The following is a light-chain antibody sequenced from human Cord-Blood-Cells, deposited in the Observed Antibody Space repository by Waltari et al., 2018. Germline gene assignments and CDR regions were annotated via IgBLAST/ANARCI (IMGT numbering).Light chain of an antibody. CDR2: AAS. CDR1: QSISSY. Sequence: DIQMTQYPSSLSASVADRVTITCRASQSISSYLNWYQQKPGKAPKLLIYAASSFQSGAPSRFSGSGSGTDFTLTITSLQPEDFATYYCQQSYSTPPYTFGQGTKLEIK. CDR3: QQSYSTPPYT. J-gene: IGKJ2*01. V-gene: IGKV1-39*01.